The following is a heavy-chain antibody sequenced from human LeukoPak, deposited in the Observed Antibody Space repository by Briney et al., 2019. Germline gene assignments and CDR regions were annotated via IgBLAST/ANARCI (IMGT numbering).Heavy chain of an antibody. CDR1: GYTFTSYD. V-gene: IGHV1-8*01. D-gene: IGHD3-22*01. CDR2: MNPNSGNT. CDR3: ARGVGLTYYYDSSGYPAATHFDY. J-gene: IGHJ4*02. Sequence: GASVTVSCKASGYTFTSYDINWVRQAAGQGLEWMGWMNPNSGNTGYAQKFQGRVTMTRNTSISTAYMELSSLRSEDTAVYYCARGVGLTYYYDSSGYPAATHFDYWGQGTLVTVSS.